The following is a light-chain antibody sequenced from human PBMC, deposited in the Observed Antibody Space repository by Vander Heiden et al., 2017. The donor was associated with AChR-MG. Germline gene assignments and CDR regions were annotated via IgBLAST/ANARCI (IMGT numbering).Light chain of an antibody. Sequence: IVLTQSPGTLSLSPGERATLSCRASQSVSSSYLAWYQQKPGQAPRLLIYGASSRATGIPDRFSGSGSGTDFTLTISRLEPEDFAGYYGQQYDTFGQRTKLEIK. CDR2: GAS. V-gene: IGKV3-20*01. CDR1: QSVSSSY. J-gene: IGKJ2*01. CDR3: QQYDT.